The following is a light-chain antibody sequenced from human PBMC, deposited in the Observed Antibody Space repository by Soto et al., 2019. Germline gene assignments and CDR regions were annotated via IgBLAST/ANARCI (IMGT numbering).Light chain of an antibody. CDR2: GVS. J-gene: IGLJ1*01. CDR3: YSSRSSSSTSYV. CDR1: SSDIGGSNY. Sequence: QSALTQPASVSGSPGQSITISCAGTSSDIGGSNYVSWYQQHPGKAPKLMIYGVSNRPSGVSNRFSGSKSGNTASLTISGLQAEDEADYFCYSSRSSSSTSYVFGTGTKLTVL. V-gene: IGLV2-14*03.